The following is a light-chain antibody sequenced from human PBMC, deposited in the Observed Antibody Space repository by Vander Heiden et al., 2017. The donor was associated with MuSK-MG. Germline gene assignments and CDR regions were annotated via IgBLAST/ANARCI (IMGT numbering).Light chain of an antibody. CDR3: QQDDSYLYT. V-gene: IGKV1-8*01. J-gene: IGKJ2*01. Sequence: AIRLTHSPSSFSASTGDRVTITCRASQGISRYLAWYQQKPGKAPKLLIYAASTLESGVPSRFSGSGSGTDFTLTISCLQSEDFATYYCQQDDSYLYTFGQGTKLEIK. CDR1: QGISRY. CDR2: AAS.